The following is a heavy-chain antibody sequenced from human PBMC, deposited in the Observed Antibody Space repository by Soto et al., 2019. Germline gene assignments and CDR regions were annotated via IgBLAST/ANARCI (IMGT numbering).Heavy chain of an antibody. CDR1: GFTFSIYG. CDR3: AARNFEY. Sequence: EVQILESGGGLVQPGGSLRLSCAASGFTFSIYGLTWVRQAPGKGLEWVSLINADGATTYYANSVKGRFTISRDNSENTLYLQMTSLTVEDTAVYYCAARNFEYWGQGTLVTVSS. J-gene: IGHJ4*02. V-gene: IGHV3-23*01. CDR2: INADGATT.